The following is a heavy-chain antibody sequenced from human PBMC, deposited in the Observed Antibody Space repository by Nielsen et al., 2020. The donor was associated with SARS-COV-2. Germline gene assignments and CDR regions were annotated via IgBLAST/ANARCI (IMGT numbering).Heavy chain of an antibody. CDR3: ARDVGGDRYSSGY. J-gene: IGHJ4*02. CDR1: GGTFSSYA. Sequence: SVKVSCKASGGTFSSYAISWVRQAPGQGLEWMGGIIPIFGTANYSQKFQGRVTMTRDTSISTAYMELSRLRSDDTAVYYCARDVGGDRYSSGYWGQGTLVTVSS. CDR2: IIPIFGTA. D-gene: IGHD6-19*01. V-gene: IGHV1-69*05.